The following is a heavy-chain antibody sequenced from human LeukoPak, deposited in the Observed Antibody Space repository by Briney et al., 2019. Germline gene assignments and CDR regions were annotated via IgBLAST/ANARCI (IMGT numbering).Heavy chain of an antibody. D-gene: IGHD3-10*01. V-gene: IGHV4-39*07. Sequence: SETLSLTCTVSGGSISSSSYYWGWIRQPPGKGLEWIGSIYYSGSTYYNPSLKSRVTISVDTSKNQFSLKLSSVTAADTAVYYCARGSVLLSMDVWGKGTTVTISS. CDR1: GGSISSSSYY. CDR3: ARGSVLLSMDV. CDR2: IYYSGST. J-gene: IGHJ6*03.